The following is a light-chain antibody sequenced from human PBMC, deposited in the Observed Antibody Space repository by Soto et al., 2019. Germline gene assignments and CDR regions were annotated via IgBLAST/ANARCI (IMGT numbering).Light chain of an antibody. CDR1: QSVSSY. J-gene: IGKJ1*01. Sequence: EIVMTQSPATLSLSPWEVATVACRASQSVSSYLAWYQQKPGQAPRLLIYDASNRATGIPARFSGSGSGTDFTLTISSLEPEDFAVYYCQQRSNWLWTFGQGTKVDI. CDR2: DAS. V-gene: IGKV3-11*01. CDR3: QQRSNWLWT.